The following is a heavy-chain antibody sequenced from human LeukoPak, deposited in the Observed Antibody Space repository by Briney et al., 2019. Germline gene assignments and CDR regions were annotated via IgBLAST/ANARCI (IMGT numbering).Heavy chain of an antibody. D-gene: IGHD3-10*01. Sequence: GGSLRLSCTASGFTFSTFNMNWVRQAPGKGLEWVSSITSSSSYLYYADSAKGRFTISRDNAKNSLYLQMNSLRVEDTAVYYCARGLVGYYAMDVWGQGTTVTVSS. CDR1: GFTFSTFN. CDR3: ARGLVGYYAMDV. CDR2: ITSSSSYL. V-gene: IGHV3-21*01. J-gene: IGHJ6*02.